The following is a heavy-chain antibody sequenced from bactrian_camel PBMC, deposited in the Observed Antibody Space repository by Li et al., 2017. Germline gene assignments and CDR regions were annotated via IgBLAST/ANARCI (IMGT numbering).Heavy chain of an antibody. J-gene: IGHJ6*01. Sequence: DVQLVESGGGSAQAGGSLRLSCAISGDTDGKYRMGWFRQAPGKEREGIAAIYGGGGRPWYDNSVKGRFTISQDTASNTVYLEMNSLKPEDTAMYYCAAGLNTMVAGTCHSFGYWGQGTQVTVS. D-gene: IGHD6*01. V-gene: IGHV3S40*01. CDR1: GDTDGKYR. CDR2: IYGGGGRP. CDR3: AAGLNTMVAGTCHSFGY.